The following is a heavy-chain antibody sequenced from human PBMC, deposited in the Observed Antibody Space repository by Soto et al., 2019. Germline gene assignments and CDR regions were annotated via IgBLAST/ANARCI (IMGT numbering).Heavy chain of an antibody. CDR2: IWSNGSYK. D-gene: IGHD3-22*01. CDR1: GFTFDDYT. CDR3: ARDGYDSSGYQTY. J-gene: IGHJ4*02. V-gene: IGHV3-33*08. Sequence: PGGSLRLSCAASGFTFDDYTMHWVRQAPGKGLEWVAVIWSNGSYKYYADSVKGRFTISRDNSKNTLYLQMNSLRAEDTAVYYCARDGYDSSGYQTYWGQGTLVTVSS.